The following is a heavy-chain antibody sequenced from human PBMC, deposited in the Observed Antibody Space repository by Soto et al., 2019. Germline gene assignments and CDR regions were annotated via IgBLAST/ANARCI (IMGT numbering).Heavy chain of an antibody. Sequence: AGGSLRLSCAASGFTFSDFYMTWVRQAPGKGLEWLSYISGTTGHTNYADSVNGRFRISRDNAKNSLFLQMDSLTAGDTAVYYCERVPQKFGAFWCGFDYWGQGTLVTVSS. V-gene: IGHV3-11*06. D-gene: IGHD3-3*01. CDR3: ERVPQKFGAFWCGFDY. CDR2: ISGTTGHT. CDR1: GFTFSDFY. J-gene: IGHJ4*02.